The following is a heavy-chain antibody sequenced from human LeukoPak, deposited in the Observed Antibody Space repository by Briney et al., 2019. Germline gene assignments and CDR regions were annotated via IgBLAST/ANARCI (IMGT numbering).Heavy chain of an antibody. CDR1: GFTFSSYS. Sequence: GGSLRLSCAASGFTFSSYSMNWVRQAPGKGLEWVSSISSSSSYIYYADSVKGRFTISRDNAKNSLYLQMNSLRAEDTAVYYCARDRWHDSSGYWGEDAFDIWGQGTMVTVSS. J-gene: IGHJ3*02. V-gene: IGHV3-21*01. CDR3: ARDRWHDSSGYWGEDAFDI. D-gene: IGHD3-22*01. CDR2: ISSSSSYI.